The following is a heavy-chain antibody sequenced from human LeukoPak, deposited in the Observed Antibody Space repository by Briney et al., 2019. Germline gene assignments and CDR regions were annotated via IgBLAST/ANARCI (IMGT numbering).Heavy chain of an antibody. J-gene: IGHJ6*03. V-gene: IGHV4-31*03. D-gene: IGHD6-6*01. CDR3: ARTDASSSPHNYYYYYMDV. Sequence: SETLSLTCTVSGGSISSGVYYWSWIRQHPGKGLEWIGYIYYSGSTYYNPSLKSRVTISVDTSKNQFSLKLSSVTAADTAVYYCARTDASSSPHNYYYYYMDVWGKGTTVTVSS. CDR1: GGSISSGVYY. CDR2: IYYSGST.